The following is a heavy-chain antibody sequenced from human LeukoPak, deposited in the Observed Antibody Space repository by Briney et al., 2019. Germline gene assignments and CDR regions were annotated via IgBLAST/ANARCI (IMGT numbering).Heavy chain of an antibody. Sequence: ASVKVSRKPSHYTFTSYGISSVRQAPGQGLGWMAWISAYNGNTNYVQKFQGRVTMTTDTSTSTAYMELRSLRSDDTAVYYGARDDVYSGSYHDYWGQGALVTVSS. CDR3: ARDDVYSGSYHDY. V-gene: IGHV1-18*04. CDR1: HYTFTSYG. CDR2: ISAYNGNT. D-gene: IGHD1-26*01. J-gene: IGHJ4*02.